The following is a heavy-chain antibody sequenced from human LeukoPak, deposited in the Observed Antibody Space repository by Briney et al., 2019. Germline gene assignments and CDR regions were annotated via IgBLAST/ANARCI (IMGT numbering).Heavy chain of an antibody. V-gene: IGHV4-61*02. CDR1: SGSISSGSYY. Sequence: SETLSLTCTVSSGSISSGSYYWSWIRQPAGKGLEWIVRIYTSGSTSYNPSLKSRVTISLDTSKNQFSLKLTSVTAADTAVYYCAREDYYDTSGYYLDCWGQGTLVTVSS. CDR2: IYTSGST. J-gene: IGHJ4*02. D-gene: IGHD3-22*01. CDR3: AREDYYDTSGYYLDC.